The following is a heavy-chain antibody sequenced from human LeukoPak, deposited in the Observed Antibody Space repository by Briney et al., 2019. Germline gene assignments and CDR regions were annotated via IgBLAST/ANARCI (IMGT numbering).Heavy chain of an antibody. V-gene: IGHV4-39*07. J-gene: IGHJ4*02. CDR2: IYYSGST. D-gene: IGHD5-24*01. CDR3: ARDSYNYNFDY. CDR1: GGSISSSSYY. Sequence: SETPSLTCTVSGGSISSSSYYWGWIRQPPGKGLEWIGSIYYSGSTYYNPSLKSRVTISVDTSKNQFSLKLSSVTAADTAVYYCARDSYNYNFDYWGQGTLVTVSS.